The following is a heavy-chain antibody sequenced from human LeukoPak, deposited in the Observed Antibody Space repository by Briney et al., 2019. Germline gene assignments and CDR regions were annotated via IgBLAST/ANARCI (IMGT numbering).Heavy chain of an antibody. CDR3: ARPSRSISTAGAFDN. CDR1: GGSISSYY. Sequence: PSETLSLTCTVSGGSISSYYWSWIRQPPGKGLEWIGYIYYSGSTNYNPSLKSRVTISVDTSKNQFSLKLSSVTAADTAVYYCARPSRSISTAGAFDNWGQGTMVTVSS. J-gene: IGHJ3*02. CDR2: IYYSGST. V-gene: IGHV4-59*08. D-gene: IGHD3-10*01.